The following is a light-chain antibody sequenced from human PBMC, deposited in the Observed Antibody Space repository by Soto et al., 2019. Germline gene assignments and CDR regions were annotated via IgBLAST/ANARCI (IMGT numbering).Light chain of an antibody. CDR1: QSVSNN. J-gene: IGKJ5*01. CDR3: QQYNNWPPIT. CDR2: GAS. V-gene: IGKV3D-15*01. Sequence: EIVLTQSSVTLSLSPGERATLSCRASQSVSNNYLAWYQQKPGQAPRLPIYGASNRATRIPDRFSGSGSETEFTLTISPLQSEDFAVYYCQQYNNWPPITFGQGTRLEIK.